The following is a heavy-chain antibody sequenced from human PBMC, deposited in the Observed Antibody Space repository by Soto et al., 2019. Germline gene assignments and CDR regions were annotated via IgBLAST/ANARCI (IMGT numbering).Heavy chain of an antibody. CDR2: ITWNSVIV. J-gene: IGHJ4*02. CDR1: GFSFEAYA. V-gene: IGHV3-9*01. Sequence: GGSLRLSCAASGFSFEAYAMHWVRQTPGKGLEWVSGITWNSVIVGYADSVRGRFTISRDNAKNTLYLQMNSLRAEDTSIYYCARVGRGLNGYSYGYGFDYWGQGTLVTVSS. D-gene: IGHD5-18*01. CDR3: ARVGRGLNGYSYGYGFDY.